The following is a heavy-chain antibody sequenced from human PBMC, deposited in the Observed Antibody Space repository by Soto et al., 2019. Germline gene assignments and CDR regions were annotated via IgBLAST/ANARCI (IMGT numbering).Heavy chain of an antibody. CDR2: ISSSSSYI. CDR3: ARENSNIVATDAFDI. Sequence: NPGGSLRLSCAASGFTFSSYSMNWVRQAPGKGLEWVSSISSSSSYIYYADSVKGRFTISRDNAKNSLYLQMNSLRAEDTAVYYCARENSNIVATDAFDIWGQGTMVTVSS. D-gene: IGHD5-12*01. J-gene: IGHJ3*02. CDR1: GFTFSSYS. V-gene: IGHV3-21*01.